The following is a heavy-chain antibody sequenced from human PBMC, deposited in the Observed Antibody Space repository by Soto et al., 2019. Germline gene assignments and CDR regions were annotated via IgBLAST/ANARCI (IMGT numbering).Heavy chain of an antibody. D-gene: IGHD3-16*01. Sequence: ASVKVSCKASGYSFTNNDVIWVRQATGQGLEWMGWMNPGSGDIGYAQKFQGRVTMTRDISIATAYMELSSLRSDDTAIYYCARMATFGSLNWFDPWGQGTLVTVSS. CDR2: MNPGSGDI. V-gene: IGHV1-8*01. CDR1: GYSFTNND. J-gene: IGHJ5*02. CDR3: ARMATFGSLNWFDP.